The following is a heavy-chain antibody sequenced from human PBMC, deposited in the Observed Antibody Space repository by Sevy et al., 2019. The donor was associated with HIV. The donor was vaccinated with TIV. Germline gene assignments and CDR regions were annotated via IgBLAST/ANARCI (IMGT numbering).Heavy chain of an antibody. V-gene: IGHV1-8*01. Sequence: ASLKVSCKASGYTFTSYDINWVRQATGQGLEWMGWMNPNSGNTGYAQKFQGRVTMTRNTSISTAYMELSSLRSEDTAVYYCARDGYNGDYLDYWGQGTLVTVSS. CDR2: MNPNSGNT. CDR1: GYTFTSYD. CDR3: ARDGYNGDYLDY. D-gene: IGHD5-12*01. J-gene: IGHJ4*02.